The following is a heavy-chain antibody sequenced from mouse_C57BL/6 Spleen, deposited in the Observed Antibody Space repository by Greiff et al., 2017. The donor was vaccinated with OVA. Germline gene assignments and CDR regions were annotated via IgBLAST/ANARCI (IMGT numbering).Heavy chain of an antibody. CDR3: AREETAQAAWFAY. CDR1: GYSITSGYY. J-gene: IGHJ3*01. D-gene: IGHD3-2*02. Sequence: ESGPGLVKPSQSLSLTCSVTGYSITSGYYWNWIRQFPGNKLEWMGYISYDGSNNYNPSLKNRISITRDTSKNQFFLKLNSVTTEDTATYYCAREETAQAAWFAYWGQGTLVTVSA. CDR2: ISYDGSN. V-gene: IGHV3-6*01.